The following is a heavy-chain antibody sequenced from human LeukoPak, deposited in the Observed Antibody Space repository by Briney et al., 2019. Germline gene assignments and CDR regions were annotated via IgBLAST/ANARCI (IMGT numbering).Heavy chain of an antibody. J-gene: IGHJ6*02. V-gene: IGHV1-8*01. CDR1: GHTFSSFD. CDR3: ARGFSSSWYVYYYYGMDV. D-gene: IGHD6-13*01. CDR2: ISAYNGNT. Sequence: GASVKVSCKAVGHTFSSFDIYWVRQGPGQGLEWMGWISAYNGNTNYAQKFQGRVTMTRNTSISTAYMELSSLRSEDTAVYYCARGFSSSWYVYYYYGMDVWGQGTTVTVSS.